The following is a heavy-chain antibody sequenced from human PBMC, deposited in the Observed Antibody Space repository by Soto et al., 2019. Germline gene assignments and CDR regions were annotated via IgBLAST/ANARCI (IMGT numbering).Heavy chain of an antibody. J-gene: IGHJ4*02. V-gene: IGHV3-23*01. CDR3: AKGGRLSYSSGWYLGIDY. D-gene: IGHD6-19*01. Sequence: GGSLRLSCAASGFTFISYAMSWVRQAPGKGLEWVSAISGSGGSTYYADSVKGRFTISRDNSKNTLYLQMNSLRAEDTAVYYCAKGGRLSYSSGWYLGIDYWGQGTLVTVSS. CDR1: GFTFISYA. CDR2: ISGSGGST.